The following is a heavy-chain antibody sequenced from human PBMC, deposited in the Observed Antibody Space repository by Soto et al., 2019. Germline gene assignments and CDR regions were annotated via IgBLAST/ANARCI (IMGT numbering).Heavy chain of an antibody. CDR2: ISGSGTST. J-gene: IGHJ4*02. Sequence: EVQLLESGGGLIQPGGSLRLSCAGAGFTFTNYAMTWARQAPGKGLEWGSIISGSGTSTFYPDSVKGRFTISRDNSKNRLLLQMYNLRAEDSAVYYCALCHGSGNYYYGPLTYWGQGSLVTVSS. CDR3: ALCHGSGNYYYGPLTY. CDR1: GFTFTNYA. D-gene: IGHD3-10*01. V-gene: IGHV3-23*01.